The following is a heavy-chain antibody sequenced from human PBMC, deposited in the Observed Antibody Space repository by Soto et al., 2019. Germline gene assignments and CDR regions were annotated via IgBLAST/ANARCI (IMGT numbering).Heavy chain of an antibody. V-gene: IGHV3-23*01. D-gene: IGHD3-22*01. CDR3: AKDQRITMIVVVITPLDYYYGMDV. CDR1: RFTFCSYS. J-gene: IGHJ6*02. CDR2: IGGSGGST. Sequence: GGGPRLSFAAPRFTFCSYSLSWVRPAPGEGVGGVLAIGGSGGSTYYADSVKGRFTISRDNSKNTLYLQMNSLRAEDTAVYYCAKDQRITMIVVVITPLDYYYGMDVWGQGTTVTVSS.